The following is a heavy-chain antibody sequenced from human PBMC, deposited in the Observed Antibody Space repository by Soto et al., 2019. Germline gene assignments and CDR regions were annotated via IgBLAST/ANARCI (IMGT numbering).Heavy chain of an antibody. D-gene: IGHD3-22*01. V-gene: IGHV1-69*19. Sequence: QLQLAQSGADVKKAGSSVKVSCKASGGTLSNSAFSWVRQAPGQGLEWMGGIIPVFGIVNYAQKFQERVTITADESTSTAYMDLRSLRSEDTAVYFCATGRIVVVGSRAYYGMDVWGQGTTVTV. CDR2: IIPVFGIV. CDR3: ATGRIVVVGSRAYYGMDV. CDR1: GGTLSNSA. J-gene: IGHJ6*02.